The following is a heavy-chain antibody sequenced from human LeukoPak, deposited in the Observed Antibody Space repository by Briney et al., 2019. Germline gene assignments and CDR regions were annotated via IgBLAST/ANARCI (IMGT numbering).Heavy chain of an antibody. V-gene: IGHV1-69*02. Sequence: SVKVSCKASGRTFISYTISWVRQAPGQGLEWMGRIIPIHDITKYAQKFQGRVTITADTSTSTVYMELSSLRSEDTAIYYCARGKEHCTTSTCFQSHDQWGQGALVIVSS. CDR1: GRTFISYT. CDR3: ARGKEHCTTSTCFQSHDQ. D-gene: IGHD2-8*01. J-gene: IGHJ4*02. CDR2: IIPIHDIT.